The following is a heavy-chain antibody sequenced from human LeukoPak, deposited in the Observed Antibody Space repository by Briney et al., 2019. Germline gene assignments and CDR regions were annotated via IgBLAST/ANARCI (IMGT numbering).Heavy chain of an antibody. CDR1: GGSISSYY. D-gene: IGHD3-10*01. CDR3: ARATAMVRGVMGVDY. V-gene: IGHV4-59*01. CDR2: IYYSGST. Sequence: PSETLSLTCTVSGGSISSYYWSWIRQPPGKGLEWIGYIYYSGSTNYNPSLKSRVTISVDTSKNQFSLKLSSVTAADTAVYYCARATAMVRGVMGVDYWGQGTLVTVSS. J-gene: IGHJ4*02.